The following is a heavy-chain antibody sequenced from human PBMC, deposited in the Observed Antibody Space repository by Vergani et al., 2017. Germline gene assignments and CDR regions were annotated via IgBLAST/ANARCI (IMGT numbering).Heavy chain of an antibody. CDR1: GFTFIMHA. CDR3: ARDYLDFSGSGSPYYFDH. D-gene: IGHD3-10*01. V-gene: IGHV3-23*01. Sequence: EVHLLESGGGLVQSGGSLRLSCAASGFTFIMHAMSWVRQAPGKGLEWVSTLSASDRRTHYADSVKGRFTISRDISKNTLFLHMNSLRPEDTAVYYCARDYLDFSGSGSPYYFDHWGQGTQVTVSS. CDR2: LSASDRRT. J-gene: IGHJ4*02.